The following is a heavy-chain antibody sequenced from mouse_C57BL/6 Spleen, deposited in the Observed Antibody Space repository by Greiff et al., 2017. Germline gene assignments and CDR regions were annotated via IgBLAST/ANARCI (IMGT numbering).Heavy chain of an antibody. J-gene: IGHJ3*01. Sequence: DVQLQEPGPGLVKPSQSLSLSCSVTGYSITSGYYWYWIRQSPGNKLECVGFIPYDGSNNYNPSFKNRTSITLDPSTNQIFLKLMTVTTEDTATYYCARRHATGPWFAYWGQGTLVTVSA. CDR2: IPYDGSN. D-gene: IGHD1-1*01. V-gene: IGHV3-6*01. CDR1: GYSITSGYY. CDR3: ARRHATGPWFAY.